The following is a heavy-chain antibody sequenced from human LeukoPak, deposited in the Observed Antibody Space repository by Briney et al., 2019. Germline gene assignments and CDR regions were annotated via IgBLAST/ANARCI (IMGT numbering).Heavy chain of an antibody. D-gene: IGHD4-23*01. CDR3: ARDAGNYGGNSYIDS. CDR1: GFTFSSYE. Sequence: GGSLRLSCVASGFTFSSYEMSWVRQAPGKGLEWVSYTSSSGSVTHYADSVKGRFTVSRDNAKNSLFLQIKSLRAEDTATYYCARDAGNYGGNSYIDSWGQGTLVTVSS. J-gene: IGHJ4*02. CDR2: TSSSGSVT. V-gene: IGHV3-48*03.